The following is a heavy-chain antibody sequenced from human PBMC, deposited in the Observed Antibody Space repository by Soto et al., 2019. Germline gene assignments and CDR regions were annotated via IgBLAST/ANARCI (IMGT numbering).Heavy chain of an antibody. CDR2: VANDGGNT. D-gene: IGHD5-12*01. Sequence: QVQLVESGGGVVQPGRSLRLSCAASGVSFSRYAMHWVRQAPGKGLEWVAAVANDGGNTYYVDSVKGRFTISTDNSKKMLYLQMNSLRPEDTAVYYCGRYFGGSGGRADGIDIWGQGTVVTVSS. V-gene: IGHV3-30*03. CDR3: GRYFGGSGGRADGIDI. CDR1: GVSFSRYA. J-gene: IGHJ3*02.